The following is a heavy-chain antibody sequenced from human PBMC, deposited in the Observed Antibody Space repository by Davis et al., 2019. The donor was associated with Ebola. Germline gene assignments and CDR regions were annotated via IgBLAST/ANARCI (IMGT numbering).Heavy chain of an antibody. J-gene: IGHJ4*02. D-gene: IGHD6-19*01. CDR3: ARASFGYKSGWYADY. V-gene: IGHV1-3*01. Sequence: ASVKVSCKASGFILTNSATHWVRQAPGQRLEWMGWVHGGNGNTKYSQSFQGRVTITTDTSASTVYLDLTSLRSDDTAVFYCARASFGYKSGWYADYWGPGSLVTVSS. CDR1: GFILTNSA. CDR2: VHGGNGNT.